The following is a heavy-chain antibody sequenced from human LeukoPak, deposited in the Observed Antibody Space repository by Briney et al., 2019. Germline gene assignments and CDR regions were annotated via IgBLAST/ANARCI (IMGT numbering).Heavy chain of an antibody. CDR3: ATVASSGYYYVFDY. CDR2: INPNSGGT. D-gene: IGHD3-22*01. CDR1: GYTFTGCY. Sequence: ASVKVSCKASGYTFTGCYMHWVRQAPGQGLEWMGWINPNSGGTNYAQKFQGRVTMTRDTSISTAYMELSRLRSDDTAVYYCATVASSGYYYVFDYWGQGTLVTVSS. V-gene: IGHV1-2*02. J-gene: IGHJ4*02.